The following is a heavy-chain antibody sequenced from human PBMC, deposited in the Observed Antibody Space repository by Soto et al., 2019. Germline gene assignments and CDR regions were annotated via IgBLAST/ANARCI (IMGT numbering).Heavy chain of an antibody. V-gene: IGHV3-48*02. Sequence: GGSLRLSCEGSGFTFSAYAMSWVRQAPGKGLEWVSYISSRSDTLYYADSVKGRFTISRDNAKNSVYLQVNNLRDEDTAVYYCARDWDIVILSVPIPNYNYGMDVWGQGTTVTV. D-gene: IGHD2-15*01. CDR1: GFTFSAYA. J-gene: IGHJ6*02. CDR2: ISSRSDTL. CDR3: ARDWDIVILSVPIPNYNYGMDV.